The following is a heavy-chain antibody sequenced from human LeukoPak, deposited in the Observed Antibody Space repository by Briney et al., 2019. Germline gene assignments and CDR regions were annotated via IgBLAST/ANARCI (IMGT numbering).Heavy chain of an antibody. CDR1: GFTFSSYG. J-gene: IGHJ4*02. V-gene: IGHV3-30*02. D-gene: IGHD2-15*01. CDR3: AKERDLVAVTYYFDY. Sequence: PGGSLRLSCAASGFTFSSYGIHWVRQAPGKGLEWVAFIRNDGSDKYYADSVKGRFAVSRDNSKNTVYLQMNSLRVEDAAVYYCAKERDLVAVTYYFDYWGQGTLVTVSS. CDR2: IRNDGSDK.